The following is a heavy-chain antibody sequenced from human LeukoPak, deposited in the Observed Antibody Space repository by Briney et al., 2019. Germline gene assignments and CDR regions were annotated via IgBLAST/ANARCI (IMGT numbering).Heavy chain of an antibody. CDR3: ARPSRNSGHD. CDR2: ISNSGSSI. V-gene: IGHV3-11*04. Sequence: GGSLRLSCAASGFTFSDSYTTWIRQAPGKGLEWVSYISNSGSSIYYADSAKGRFTTSRDNAKSSLYLQMNSLRAEDTAVYYCARPSRNSGHDWGQGTLVTVSS. D-gene: IGHD5-12*01. J-gene: IGHJ4*02. CDR1: GFTFSDSY.